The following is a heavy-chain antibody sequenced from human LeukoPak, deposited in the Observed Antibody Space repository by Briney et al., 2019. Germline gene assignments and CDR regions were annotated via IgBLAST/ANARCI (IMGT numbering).Heavy chain of an antibody. CDR1: GFTFSSYA. Sequence: GGSLRLSCAASGFTFSSYAMSWVRQAPGKGLEWVSAISGSGGSTYYADSVKGRFTISRDNSKNTLYLQMNSLRAEDTAVYYCAKDQVGYCSSTSCPWYMDVWGKGTTVTVSS. CDR3: AKDQVGYCSSTSCPWYMDV. D-gene: IGHD2-2*01. V-gene: IGHV3-23*01. J-gene: IGHJ6*03. CDR2: ISGSGGST.